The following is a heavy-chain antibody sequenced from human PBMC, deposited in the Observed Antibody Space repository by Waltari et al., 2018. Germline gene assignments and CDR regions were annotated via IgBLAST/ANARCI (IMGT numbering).Heavy chain of an antibody. Sequence: QVPLVQSGTEVKKPGASVKVSCQASGYSFTDYHLHWVRQTPGQGLEWLGWINPKNGDTGYAQNLLGRVTMTRDTSINTVYMDLSGLRSDDTAVFYCARDPGPIVGAPDYWGQGTLVTVSS. J-gene: IGHJ4*02. CDR2: INPKNGDT. CDR3: ARDPGPIVGAPDY. D-gene: IGHD1-26*01. V-gene: IGHV1-2*02. CDR1: GYSFTDYH.